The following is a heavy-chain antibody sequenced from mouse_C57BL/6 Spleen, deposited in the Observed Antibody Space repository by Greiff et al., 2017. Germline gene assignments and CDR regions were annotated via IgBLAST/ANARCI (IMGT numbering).Heavy chain of an antibody. D-gene: IGHD1-1*01. CDR1: GYAFSSSW. V-gene: IGHV1-82*01. CDR3: ARDGSSSWFAY. Sequence: VQLQQSGPELVKPGASVKISCKASGYAFSSSWMNWVKQRPGKGLEWIGRIYPGDGDTNYNGKLKGKATLTADKSSSTAYMQLSSLTSEDSAVYFCARDGSSSWFAYWGQGTLVTVSA. J-gene: IGHJ3*01. CDR2: IYPGDGDT.